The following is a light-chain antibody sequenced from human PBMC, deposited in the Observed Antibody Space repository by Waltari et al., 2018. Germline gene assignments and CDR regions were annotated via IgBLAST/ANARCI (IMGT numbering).Light chain of an antibody. CDR3: QQRSSWPPLP. V-gene: IGKV3-11*01. CDR1: RSLGTS. CDR2: DAS. Sequence: EIVFTQSPVTLSLSTGERATPPCRASRSLGTSLAWYQQNPGQAPRLLMFDASDRAKGIPGRFTGSGSGTDFTLTISSLEPEDAAVYYCQQRSSWPPLPFGGGTKVEI. J-gene: IGKJ4*01.